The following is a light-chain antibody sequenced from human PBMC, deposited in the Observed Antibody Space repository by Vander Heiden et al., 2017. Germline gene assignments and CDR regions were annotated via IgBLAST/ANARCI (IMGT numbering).Light chain of an antibody. J-gene: IGKJ4*01. CDR1: QSVSSY. CDR3: QQRNNWPLLT. V-gene: IGKV3-11*01. Sequence: EIVLTQSQATLSLSPGERATLSCRASQSVSSYLAWYQQKPGQAPRLLIHDASNRATGIPARFSGSGSGTDFTLTISSLEPEDFAVYYCQQRNNWPLLTFGGGTKVEIK. CDR2: DAS.